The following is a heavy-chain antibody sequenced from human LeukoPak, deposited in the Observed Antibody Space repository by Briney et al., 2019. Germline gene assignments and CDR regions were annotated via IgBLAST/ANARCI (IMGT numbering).Heavy chain of an antibody. Sequence: SETLSLTCTVSGGSISSRSYYWGWIRQPPGKGLEWIGSIYYKGNTYLNPSLKSRVTISEDTSKNQFSLKLSSVTAADTAVYYCARRYYYGSGSYFPFDYWGQGTLVTVSS. CDR1: GGSISSRSYY. CDR3: ARRYYYGSGSYFPFDY. V-gene: IGHV4-39*07. CDR2: IYYKGNT. J-gene: IGHJ4*02. D-gene: IGHD3-10*01.